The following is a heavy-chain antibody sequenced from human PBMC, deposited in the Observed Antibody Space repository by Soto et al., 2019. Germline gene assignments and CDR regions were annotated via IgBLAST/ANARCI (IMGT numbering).Heavy chain of an antibody. V-gene: IGHV5-10-1*01. CDR2: IDPSDSYT. Sequence: IPGKGLEWMGRIDPSDSYTNYSPSFQGHVTISADKSISTAYLQWSSLKASDTAMYYCARLRGRRDGYNYYYYGMDVWGQGTTVTVSS. D-gene: IGHD3-10*01. CDR3: ARLRGRRDGYNYYYYGMDV. J-gene: IGHJ6*02.